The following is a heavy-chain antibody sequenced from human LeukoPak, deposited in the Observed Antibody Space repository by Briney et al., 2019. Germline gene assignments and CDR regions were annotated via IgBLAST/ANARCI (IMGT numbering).Heavy chain of an antibody. CDR2: IYTSGST. J-gene: IGHJ6*03. Sequence: PSETLSLTCTVSGGSISSDYWSWIRQPPGKGLEWIGYIYTSGSTNYNPSLNSRVTISMDTSMNQFSLKLSSVTAADTAVYYCARHASYYYYIDVWGKGTTVTVSS. CDR1: GGSISSDY. D-gene: IGHD3-16*01. CDR3: ARHASYYYYIDV. V-gene: IGHV4-4*09.